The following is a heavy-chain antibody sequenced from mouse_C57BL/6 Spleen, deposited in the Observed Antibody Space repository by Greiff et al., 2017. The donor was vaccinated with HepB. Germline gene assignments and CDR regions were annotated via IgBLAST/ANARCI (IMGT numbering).Heavy chain of an antibody. J-gene: IGHJ4*01. Sequence: QVHVKQPGAELVKPGASVKMSCKASGYTFTSYWITWVKQRPGQGLEWIGDIYPGSGSTNYNEKFKSKATLTVDTSSSTAYMQRSSLTSEDSAVYYCARGDHYAMDYWGQGTSVTVSS. CDR1: GYTFTSYW. CDR3: ARGDHYAMDY. D-gene: IGHD3-3*01. V-gene: IGHV1-55*01. CDR2: IYPGSGST.